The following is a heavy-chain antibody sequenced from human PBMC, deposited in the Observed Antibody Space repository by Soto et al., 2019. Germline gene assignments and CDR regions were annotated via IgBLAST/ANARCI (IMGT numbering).Heavy chain of an antibody. J-gene: IGHJ4*02. D-gene: IGHD4-4*01. V-gene: IGHV2-5*01. CDR3: AHPSNYDRYFDY. CDR1: GFSLSTSGVG. Sequence: SGPTLLKPTQTLTLTCTFSGFSLSTSGVGVGWIRQPPGKALEWLALIYWNDDKRYSPSLKSRLTITKDTSKNQVVLTMTNMDPVDTATYYCAHPSNYDRYFDYWGQGTLVTVSS. CDR2: IYWNDDK.